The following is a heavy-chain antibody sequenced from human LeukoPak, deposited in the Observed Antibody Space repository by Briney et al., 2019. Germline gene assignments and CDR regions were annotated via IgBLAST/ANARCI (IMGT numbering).Heavy chain of an antibody. CDR3: ARAGFSGWYDEYYYYGMDV. D-gene: IGHD6-19*01. V-gene: IGHV3-66*01. Sequence: GGSLRLSCAASGFTVSSNYMSWVRQAPGKGLERVSVIYSGGSTYYADSVKGRFTISRDNSKNTLYLQMNSLRAEDTAVYYCARAGFSGWYDEYYYYGMDVWGQGTTVTVSS. J-gene: IGHJ6*02. CDR1: GFTVSSNY. CDR2: IYSGGST.